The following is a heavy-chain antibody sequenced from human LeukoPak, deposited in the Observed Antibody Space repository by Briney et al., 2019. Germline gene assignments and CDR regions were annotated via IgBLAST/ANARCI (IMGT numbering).Heavy chain of an antibody. CDR3: ARVCITMVRGGIDY. V-gene: IGHV4-31*03. D-gene: IGHD3-10*01. Sequence: PSETLSLTCTVSGTSITSGGYYWSWIRQHPGKGLEWIGYIYYSGSTYYNPSLKSRVTISVDTSKNQFSLKLSSVTAADTAVYYCARVCITMVRGGIDYWGQGTLVTASS. J-gene: IGHJ4*02. CDR1: GTSITSGGYY. CDR2: IYYSGST.